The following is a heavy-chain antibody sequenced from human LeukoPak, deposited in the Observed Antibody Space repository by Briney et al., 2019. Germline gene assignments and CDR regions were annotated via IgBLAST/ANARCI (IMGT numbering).Heavy chain of an antibody. V-gene: IGHV1-18*04. J-gene: IGHJ4*02. Sequence: ASVKVSCKASGYTFTIYGISWVRQAPGQGLEWMGCISAYNGNTNYAQKLQGRVTMTTDTSTSTAYMELRSLRSDDTAVYYCARDQITMVRGVIQSDYWGQGTLVTVSS. CDR1: GYTFTIYG. CDR2: ISAYNGNT. CDR3: ARDQITMVRGVIQSDY. D-gene: IGHD3-10*01.